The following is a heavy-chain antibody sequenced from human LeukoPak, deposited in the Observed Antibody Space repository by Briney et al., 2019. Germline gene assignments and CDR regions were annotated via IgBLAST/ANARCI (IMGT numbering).Heavy chain of an antibody. CDR1: GYTFTSYG. J-gene: IGHJ4*02. D-gene: IGHD3-16*01. CDR3: ARDVGRSYDLDY. Sequence: GASVKASCKAPGYTFTSYGISWVRQAPGQGLEWMGWISAYNGNTDYAQSLQGRVTMTIDTSTSTVYMELRSLRSDDTAVYYCARDVGRSYDLDYWGQGTLVTVSS. V-gene: IGHV1-18*01. CDR2: ISAYNGNT.